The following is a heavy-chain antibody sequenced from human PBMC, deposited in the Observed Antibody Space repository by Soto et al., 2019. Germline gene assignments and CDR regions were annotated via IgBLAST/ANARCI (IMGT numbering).Heavy chain of an antibody. CDR1: GYTFTGYY. Sequence: QVQLVQSGAEVKKPGASVKVSCKASGYTFTGYYMHWVRQAPGQGLEWMGWINPNSGGTNYAQKFQGRVTMSRDTSISTAYMELSRLRSDDTAVYYYASRVRDDSSGYYYSYYYYYGMDVWGQGTTVTVSS. CDR2: INPNSGGT. CDR3: ASRVRDDSSGYYYSYYYYYGMDV. D-gene: IGHD3-22*01. J-gene: IGHJ6*02. V-gene: IGHV1-2*02.